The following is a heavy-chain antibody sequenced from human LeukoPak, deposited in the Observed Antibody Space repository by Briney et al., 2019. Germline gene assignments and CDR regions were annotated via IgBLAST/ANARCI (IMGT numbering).Heavy chain of an antibody. CDR2: MNPNSGNT. D-gene: IGHD4-11*01. Sequence: ASVKVSCKASGYTFTSYDINWVRQATGQGLEWMGWMNPNSGNTGYAQKFQGRVTMTEDTSTDTAYMELSSLRSEDTAVYYCATDYSIGSWYGMDVWGQGTTVTVSS. J-gene: IGHJ6*02. CDR1: GYTFTSYD. CDR3: ATDYSIGSWYGMDV. V-gene: IGHV1-8*01.